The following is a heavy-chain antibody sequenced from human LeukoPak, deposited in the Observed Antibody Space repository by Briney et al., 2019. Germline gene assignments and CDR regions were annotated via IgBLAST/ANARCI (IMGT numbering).Heavy chain of an antibody. D-gene: IGHD4-17*01. CDR2: ISAYNGNR. Sequence: ASVKVSCKASDYTFTSYGISWVRQAPGQGLEWMGWISAYNGNRNYVQKLQGRVTITADKSTSTAYMELSSLRSEDTAVYYCARERSADDYGVYYYYGVDVWGQGTTVTVSS. V-gene: IGHV1-18*01. CDR3: ARERSADDYGVYYYYGVDV. J-gene: IGHJ6*02. CDR1: DYTFTSYG.